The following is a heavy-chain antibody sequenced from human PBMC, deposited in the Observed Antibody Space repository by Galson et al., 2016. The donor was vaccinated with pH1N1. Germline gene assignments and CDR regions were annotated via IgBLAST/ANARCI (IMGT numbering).Heavy chain of an antibody. CDR2: ISRSVTNI. J-gene: IGHJ6*03. V-gene: IGHV3-48*04. CDR1: GFSLSSYS. Sequence: SLRLSCAASGFSLSSYSMNWVRQAPGKGLEWVSYISRSVTNIYYAGSVKGRSTISRDTAKNSLYLQMDSLRLDDTAAYFCARDLGYAYGFYYYYYMDVWGKGTTVTVSS. D-gene: IGHD5-18*01. CDR3: ARDLGYAYGFYYYYYMDV.